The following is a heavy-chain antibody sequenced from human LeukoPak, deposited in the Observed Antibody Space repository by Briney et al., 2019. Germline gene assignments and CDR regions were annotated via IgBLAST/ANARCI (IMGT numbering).Heavy chain of an antibody. J-gene: IGHJ4*02. Sequence: PGGSLRLSCAASGFTFDDYAMHWVRQAPGKGLEWVSGISWNSGSIGYADSVKGRFTISRDNAKNSLYLQMNSLRAEDTALYYCAKDIRKRRQQLALDYWGQGTLVTVSS. D-gene: IGHD6-13*01. CDR1: GFTFDDYA. CDR2: ISWNSGSI. CDR3: AKDIRKRRQQLALDY. V-gene: IGHV3-9*01.